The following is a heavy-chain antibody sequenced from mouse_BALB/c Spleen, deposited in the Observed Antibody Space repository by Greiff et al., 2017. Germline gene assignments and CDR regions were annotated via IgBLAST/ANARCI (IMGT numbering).Heavy chain of an antibody. CDR3: TRPTTATYFDD. J-gene: IGHJ2*01. CDR1: GYTFTSYY. V-gene: IGHV1S81*02. Sequence: QVQLQQPGAELVKPGASVKLSCKASGYTFTSYYMYWVKQRPGQGLEWIGGINPSNGGTNFNEKFKSKATLTVDKSSSTAYMQLSSLTSEDSAVYYCTRPTTATYFDDWGQGTTLTVSS. D-gene: IGHD1-2*01. CDR2: INPSNGGT.